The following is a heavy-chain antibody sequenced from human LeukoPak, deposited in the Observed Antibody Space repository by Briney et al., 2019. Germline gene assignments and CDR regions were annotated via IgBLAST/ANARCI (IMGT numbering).Heavy chain of an antibody. D-gene: IGHD6-13*01. J-gene: IGHJ5*02. V-gene: IGHV4-59*01. CDR2: IYYSGST. Sequence: SETLSLTCTVSGGSISSYYWSWIRQSPGKGLEWIGYIYYSGSTNYNPSLKSRVTISVDTSKNQFSLKLSSVTAADTAVYYCARGSSWYVASWFDPWGQGTLVTVSS. CDR1: GGSISSYY. CDR3: ARGSSWYVASWFDP.